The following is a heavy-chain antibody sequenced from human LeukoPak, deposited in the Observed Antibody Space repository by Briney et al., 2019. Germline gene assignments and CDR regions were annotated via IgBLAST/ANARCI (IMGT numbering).Heavy chain of an antibody. V-gene: IGHV3-30*18. Sequence: GGSLRLSCAASGFTFSSYGMHWVRQAPGKGLEWVAVISYDGSNTYYADSVKGRFTISRDNSKNTLYLQMNSLRAEDTALYYCAKDPFSCRSSGCHGIDYWGQGTLVTVSS. CDR1: GFTFSSYG. J-gene: IGHJ4*02. CDR2: ISYDGSNT. CDR3: AKDPFSCRSSGCHGIDY. D-gene: IGHD6-19*01.